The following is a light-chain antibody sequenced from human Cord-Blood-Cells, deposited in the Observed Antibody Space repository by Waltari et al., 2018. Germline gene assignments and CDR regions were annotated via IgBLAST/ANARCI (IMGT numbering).Light chain of an antibody. V-gene: IGKV3D-15*01. Sequence: EIVMTQSPATLSVSPGERATLSCRASQSVSSNLAWYQQKPDQAPRLLIYGASTRATGIPARFSGSGSGTEFTLTISSLQSEDFAVYYCQQYNNWPPGFTFGPGTKVDIK. CDR2: GAS. CDR1: QSVSSN. CDR3: QQYNNWPPGFT. J-gene: IGKJ3*01.